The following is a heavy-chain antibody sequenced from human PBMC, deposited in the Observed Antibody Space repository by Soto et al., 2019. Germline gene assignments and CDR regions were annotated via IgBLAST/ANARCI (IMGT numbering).Heavy chain of an antibody. CDR3: ARAPSSGWYWFDP. CDR1: GGSISSYY. Sequence: KTSETLSLTCTVSGGSISSYYWSWIRQPPGKGLEWIGYIYYSGSTNYNPSLKSRVTISVDTSKNQFSLKLSSVTAADTAVYYCARAPSSGWYWFDPWGQGTLVTVSS. V-gene: IGHV4-59*01. CDR2: IYYSGST. J-gene: IGHJ5*02. D-gene: IGHD6-19*01.